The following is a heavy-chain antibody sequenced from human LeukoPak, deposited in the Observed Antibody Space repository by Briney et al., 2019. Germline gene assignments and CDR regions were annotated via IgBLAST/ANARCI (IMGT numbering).Heavy chain of an antibody. CDR1: GFTFSSYW. CDR2: IKQDGSEK. Sequence: PRGSLRLSCAASGFTFSSYWMSWVRQAPGKGLEWVANIKQDGSEKYYVDSVKGRFTISRDNAKNSLYLQMNSLRAEDTAVYYCAKGAEEGVVITSVYYYYMDVWGKGTTVTISS. CDR3: AKGAEEGVVITSVYYYYMDV. J-gene: IGHJ6*03. V-gene: IGHV3-7*01. D-gene: IGHD3-22*01.